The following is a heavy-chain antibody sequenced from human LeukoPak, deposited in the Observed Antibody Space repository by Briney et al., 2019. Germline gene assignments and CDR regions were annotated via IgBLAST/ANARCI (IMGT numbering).Heavy chain of an antibody. CDR1: GFTSDDYA. CDR3: AKDHKVVSYYYGMDV. CDR2: ISWNSGTI. D-gene: IGHD2-2*01. J-gene: IGHJ6*02. V-gene: IGHV3-9*02. Sequence: PGRSLRLSCAASGFTSDDYAMHWVRQAPGKGLEWVSGISWNSGTIGYADSVKGRFTISRDNAKNSLYLQMNSLRAEDTALYYCAKDHKVVSYYYGMDVWGQGTTVTVSS.